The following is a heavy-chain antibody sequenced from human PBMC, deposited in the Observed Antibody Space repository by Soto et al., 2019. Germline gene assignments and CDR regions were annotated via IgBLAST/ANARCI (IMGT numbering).Heavy chain of an antibody. J-gene: IGHJ4*02. CDR2: ISYDGSNK. CDR1: GFTFSSYA. Sequence: QVQLVESGGGVVQPGRSLRLSCAASGFTFSSYAMHCVRQAPGKGLEWVAVISYDGSNKYYADSVKGRFTISRDNSKNTMYLQMNSLRAEDTAVYYCARGPYYYDSSGYYPGFDYWGQGTLVTVSS. V-gene: IGHV3-30-3*01. D-gene: IGHD3-22*01. CDR3: ARGPYYYDSSGYYPGFDY.